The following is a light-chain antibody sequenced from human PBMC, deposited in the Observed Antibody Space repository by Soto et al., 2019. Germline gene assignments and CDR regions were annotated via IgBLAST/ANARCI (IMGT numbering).Light chain of an antibody. J-gene: IGKJ1*01. Sequence: EIVMTQPPGTLSVSPGERATLSCRASQSVSSNLAWYQQKPGQAPRLFIYGASTRATGIPAKFSGSGFGTEFTLSISSLQSEDFAVYYCQQYQNWPPTFGQGTKVDIK. CDR3: QQYQNWPPT. V-gene: IGKV3-15*01. CDR1: QSVSSN. CDR2: GAS.